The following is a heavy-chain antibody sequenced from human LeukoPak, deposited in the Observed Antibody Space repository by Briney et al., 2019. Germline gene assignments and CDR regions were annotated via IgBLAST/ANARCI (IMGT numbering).Heavy chain of an antibody. CDR2: INPSGGST. Sequence: ASVKVSCKASGYSFTSYYIHWVRQAPGQGLEWMGLINPSGGSTNYAQKFQGRVTMTRDTSISTAYMELSRLRSDDTAVYYCARNMITFGGVIVLSYWGQGTLVTVSS. CDR3: ARNMITFGGVIVLSY. D-gene: IGHD3-16*02. V-gene: IGHV1-2*02. CDR1: GYSFTSYY. J-gene: IGHJ4*02.